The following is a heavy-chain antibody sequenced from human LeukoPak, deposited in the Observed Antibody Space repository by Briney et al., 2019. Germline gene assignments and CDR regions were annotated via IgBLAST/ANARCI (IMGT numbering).Heavy chain of an antibody. CDR2: ISAYNGNT. Sequence: GGSLRLSCAASGFTFTSYGISWVRQAPGQGLEWMGWISAYNGNTNYAQKLQGRVTMTTDTSTSTAYMELRSLRSDDTAVYYCARVVVTAIGWEYYLDYWGQGTLVTVSS. D-gene: IGHD2-21*02. V-gene: IGHV1-18*01. CDR3: ARVVVTAIGWEYYLDY. CDR1: GFTFTSYG. J-gene: IGHJ4*02.